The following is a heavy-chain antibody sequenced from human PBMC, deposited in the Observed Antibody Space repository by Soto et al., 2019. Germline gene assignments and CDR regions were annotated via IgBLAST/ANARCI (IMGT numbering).Heavy chain of an antibody. CDR2: ISWNSGSI. CDR3: PKSHTTSGWYVTTDY. D-gene: IGHD6-19*01. Sequence: EVQLVESGGGLVQPGRSLRLSCAASGFTFGDYAMQWVRQAPGKGLEWVSAISWNSGSIDYADSVKGRFTISRDNAKNSLYLQRNSLRAEDTALYYCPKSHTTSGWYVTTDYWGQGTRVTVSS. J-gene: IGHJ4*02. CDR1: GFTFGDYA. V-gene: IGHV3-9*01.